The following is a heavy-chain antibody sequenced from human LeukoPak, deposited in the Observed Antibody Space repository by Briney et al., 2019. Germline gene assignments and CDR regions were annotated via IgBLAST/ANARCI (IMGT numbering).Heavy chain of an antibody. D-gene: IGHD3-16*01. J-gene: IGHJ4*02. CDR3: ARAGGGVFDY. CDR1: GFTFSSYW. V-gene: IGHV3-7*03. Sequence: GGSLRLSCVDSGFTFSSYWMSWVRQAPGQGLEWVANIKQDGSEKYYVDSVKGRFTISRDNAKNSLYLQMNSLRAEDTAVYYCARAGGGVFDYWGQGTLVTVSS. CDR2: IKQDGSEK.